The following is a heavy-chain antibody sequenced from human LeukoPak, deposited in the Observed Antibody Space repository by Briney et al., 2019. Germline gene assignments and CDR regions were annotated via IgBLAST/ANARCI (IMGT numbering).Heavy chain of an antibody. V-gene: IGHV1-18*01. D-gene: IGHD3-22*01. CDR1: GYTFTSYG. CDR2: ISAYNGNT. J-gene: IGHJ4*02. CDR3: ARVDDYHDSSGYTPDY. Sequence: GASVKVSCKASGYTFTSYGISWVRQAPGQGLEWMGWISAYNGNTNYAQKLQGRVTMTTDTSTSTAYMELRSLRSDDTAVYYCARVDDYHDSSGYTPDYWGQGTLVTVSS.